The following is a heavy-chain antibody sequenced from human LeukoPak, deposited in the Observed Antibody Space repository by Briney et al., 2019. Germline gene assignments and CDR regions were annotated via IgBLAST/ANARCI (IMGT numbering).Heavy chain of an antibody. CDR1: GFTFSSYW. J-gene: IGHJ4*02. Sequence: GGSLRLSCAASGFTFSSYWMSWVRQAPGKGLEWVANIKEDGSQKYYVESVKGRFTVSRDNAKNSVYLQMSSLRDEDTAVYYCARGLNTSPGVDYWGQGTLVTVSS. CDR2: IKEDGSQK. D-gene: IGHD3-16*01. CDR3: ARGLNTSPGVDY. V-gene: IGHV3-7*01.